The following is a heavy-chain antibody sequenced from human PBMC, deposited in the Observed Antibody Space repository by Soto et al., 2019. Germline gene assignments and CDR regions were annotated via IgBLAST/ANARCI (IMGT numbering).Heavy chain of an antibody. CDR1: GITFIYAW. D-gene: IGHD2-21*01. CDR2: IKSQASGGTI. J-gene: IGHJ4*02. Sequence: PGGSLRLSCAASGITFIYAWMDWVRQAPGKRPEWVGRIKSQASGGTIDYAAPVKGRFTISRDDSKNTVYLQMDSLKTEDTAVYYCTHLLSLAHPYSYLWGQGTQVTVSS. V-gene: IGHV3-15*07. CDR3: THLLSLAHPYSYL.